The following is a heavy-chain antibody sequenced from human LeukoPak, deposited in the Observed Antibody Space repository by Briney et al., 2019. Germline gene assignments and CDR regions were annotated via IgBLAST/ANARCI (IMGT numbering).Heavy chain of an antibody. CDR2: ISSSGSTI. J-gene: IGHJ4*02. CDR1: GFTFSSYW. CDR3: ARALYGGNSFDY. D-gene: IGHD4-23*01. V-gene: IGHV3-48*04. Sequence: GGSLRLSCAASGFTFSSYWMSWVRQAPGKGLEWVSYISSSGSTIYYADSVKGRFTISRDNAKNSLYLQMNSLRAEDTAVYYCARALYGGNSFDYWGQGTLVTVSS.